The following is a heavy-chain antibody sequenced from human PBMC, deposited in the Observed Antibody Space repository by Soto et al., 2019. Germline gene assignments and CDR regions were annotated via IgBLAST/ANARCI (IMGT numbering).Heavy chain of an antibody. CDR2: IWYDGSNK. CDR3: ARDREFSGFDP. Sequence: SLRLSCAASGFTFSSYGMHWVRQAPGKGLEWVAVIWYDGSNKYYADSVKGRFTISRDNSKNTLYLQMNSLRAEDTAVYYCARDREFSGFDPWGQGTLVTVSS. J-gene: IGHJ5*02. V-gene: IGHV3-33*01. CDR1: GFTFSSYG. D-gene: IGHD3-16*02.